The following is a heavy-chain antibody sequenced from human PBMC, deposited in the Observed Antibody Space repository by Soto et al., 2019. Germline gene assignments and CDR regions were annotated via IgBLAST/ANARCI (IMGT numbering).Heavy chain of an antibody. CDR2: ISYDGSNY. D-gene: IGHD2-15*01. V-gene: IGHV3-30-3*01. CDR1: GFTFSSYA. J-gene: IGHJ6*01. Sequence: QVQLVESGGGVVQPGRSLRLSCAASGFTFSSYAMHWVRQAPGKGLEWVEVISYDGSNYYYADSVKGRFTISRENAKKQLYLQMNSLRADETAVYYCERVVPPRYWCGRYVWGQGTTVTVSS. CDR3: ERVVPPRYWCGRYV.